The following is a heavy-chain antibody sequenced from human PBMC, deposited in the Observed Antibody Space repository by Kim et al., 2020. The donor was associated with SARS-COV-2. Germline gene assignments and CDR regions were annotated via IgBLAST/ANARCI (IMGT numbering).Heavy chain of an antibody. CDR3: ASGFKFTITAGGIWDY. J-gene: IGHJ4*02. D-gene: IGHD6-13*01. Sequence: SETLSLTCTVSAGSLSTSRYYWGWIRQPPGKGLEWVGSVYYSGSTYYNPSLKSRVTISVDTSKNQFSLKLSSVTASDTAVYYCASGFKFTITAGGIWDYWGQGTLVTVSS. V-gene: IGHV4-39*01. CDR1: AGSLSTSRYY. CDR2: VYYSGST.